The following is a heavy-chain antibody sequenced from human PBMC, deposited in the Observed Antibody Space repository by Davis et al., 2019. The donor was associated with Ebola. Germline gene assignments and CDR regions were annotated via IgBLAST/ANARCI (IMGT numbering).Heavy chain of an antibody. CDR3: ASTWIQPGELPDI. V-gene: IGHV7-4-1*02. J-gene: IGHJ3*02. Sequence: AASVKVSCKASGYTFTSHAMNWVRQAPGQGLEWMGWINTDTRNPTYAQGFTGQFVFSLDTSVSTAYLQISSLEAEDTAVYYCASTWIQPGELPDIWGQGTMVTVSS. CDR1: GYTFTSHA. D-gene: IGHD5-18*01. CDR2: INTDTRNP.